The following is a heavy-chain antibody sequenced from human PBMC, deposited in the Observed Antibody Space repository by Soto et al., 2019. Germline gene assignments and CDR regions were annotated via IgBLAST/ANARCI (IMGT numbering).Heavy chain of an antibody. D-gene: IGHD3-10*01. Sequence: SETLSLTCAVYGGSFSGYYWSWIRQPPGKGLEWIGEINHSGSTYYNPSLKSRVTISVDTSKNQFSLKLSSVTAADTAVYYCARGRSLRTNSYYYGSGSYYNSYMDVWGKGTTVTVSS. J-gene: IGHJ6*03. CDR2: INHSGST. CDR3: ARGRSLRTNSYYYGSGSYYNSYMDV. CDR1: GGSFSGYY. V-gene: IGHV4-34*01.